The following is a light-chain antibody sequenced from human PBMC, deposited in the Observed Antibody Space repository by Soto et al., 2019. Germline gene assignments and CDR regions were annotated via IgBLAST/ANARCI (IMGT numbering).Light chain of an antibody. CDR1: SSNIGINY. Sequence: QSVLTQPPSASGTPGQRVTISCSGSSSNIGINYVYWYQQLPGTAPKLLIYRNNQRPSGVPDRFSGSKSGTSASLAISGLRSEDEADYYCAAWDDSLSGNYVFGTGTKLTVL. V-gene: IGLV1-47*01. CDR3: AAWDDSLSGNYV. J-gene: IGLJ1*01. CDR2: RNN.